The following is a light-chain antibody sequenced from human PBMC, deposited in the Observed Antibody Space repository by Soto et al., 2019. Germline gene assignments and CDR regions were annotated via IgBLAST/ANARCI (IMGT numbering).Light chain of an antibody. Sequence: QSALTQPASVSGSPGQSITISCTGTSSDIGTYKYVSWYQQNPGKAPKLIIYEVSNRPSGVSNRFSGSKSGNTASLTISGLQAEDEADYYCSSYTSSIPYVFGTGTKLTVL. V-gene: IGLV2-14*01. CDR2: EVS. J-gene: IGLJ1*01. CDR1: SSDIGTYKY. CDR3: SSYTSSIPYV.